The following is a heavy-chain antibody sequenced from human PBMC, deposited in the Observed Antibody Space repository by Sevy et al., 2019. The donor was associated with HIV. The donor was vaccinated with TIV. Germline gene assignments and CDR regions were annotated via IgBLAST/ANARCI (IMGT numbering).Heavy chain of an antibody. CDR2: ISYEGSSK. Sequence: GGCLRLSCAASGFSVSTHAMHWVRQAPGKGLEWVALISYEGSSKYYADSVKGRLTISRDNSKNTLYLQMSSLRPDDSAVYYCTRDAGYSTGWYPSDYWGQGTLVTVSS. V-gene: IGHV3-30*15. CDR3: TRDAGYSTGWYPSDY. CDR1: GFSVSTHA. D-gene: IGHD6-19*01. J-gene: IGHJ4*02.